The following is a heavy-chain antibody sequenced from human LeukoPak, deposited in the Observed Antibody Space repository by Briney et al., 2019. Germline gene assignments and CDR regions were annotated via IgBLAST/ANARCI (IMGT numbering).Heavy chain of an antibody. J-gene: IGHJ4*02. D-gene: IGHD2-15*01. V-gene: IGHV7-4-1*02. CDR2: INTNTGSP. Sequence: ASVKVSCKASGYTFSTYPMNWVRQAPGQGLEWMGWINTNTGSPTYAQGLTGRFVFSLDTSVSTAYLQISSLKAEDTAIYYCARAVGYCSDTACYLDYWGQGTLVTVSS. CDR1: GYTFSTYP. CDR3: ARAVGYCSDTACYLDY.